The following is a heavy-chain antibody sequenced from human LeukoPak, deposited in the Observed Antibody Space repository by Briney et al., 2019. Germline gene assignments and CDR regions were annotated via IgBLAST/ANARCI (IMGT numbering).Heavy chain of an antibody. Sequence: PGGSLRLSCAASGFTFSSYSMNWVRQAPGKGLEWVSYISSSSSTIYYADSVKGRFTIPRDNAKNSLYLQMNSLRAEDTAVYYCAKRSRRLTLVRGVPREDVWGQGTTVTVSS. CDR1: GFTFSSYS. V-gene: IGHV3-48*01. CDR3: AKRSRRLTLVRGVPREDV. D-gene: IGHD3-10*01. CDR2: ISSSSSTI. J-gene: IGHJ6*02.